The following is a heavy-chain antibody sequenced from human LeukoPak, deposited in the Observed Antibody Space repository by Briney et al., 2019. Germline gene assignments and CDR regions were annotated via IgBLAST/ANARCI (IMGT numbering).Heavy chain of an antibody. CDR1: GGSFSGYY. CDR2: INHSGST. V-gene: IGHV4-34*01. J-gene: IGHJ4*02. D-gene: IGHD3-10*01. Sequence: PPETLSLTCAVYGGSFSGYYWSWIRQPPGKGLEWIGEINHSGSTNYNPSLKSRVTISVDTSKNQFSLKLSSVTAADTAVYYCARGFMVRGVINTRPRPFDYWGQGTLVTVSS. CDR3: ARGFMVRGVINTRPRPFDY.